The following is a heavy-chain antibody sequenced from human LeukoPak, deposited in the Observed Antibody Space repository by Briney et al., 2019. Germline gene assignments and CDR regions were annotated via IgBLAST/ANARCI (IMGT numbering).Heavy chain of an antibody. CDR3: ARGWDINDSSGYSA. CDR1: GFTFSSNA. J-gene: IGHJ4*02. CDR2: TSYDERNK. D-gene: IGHD3-22*01. V-gene: IGHV3-30*04. Sequence: GGSLRLSCAASGFTFSSNAMHWVRQAPGKGLEWVAATSYDERNKYYGDSVRGRFTISRDNSKNTLYLQMNSLRVEDTALYYCARGWDINDSSGYSAWGQGTLVTVSS.